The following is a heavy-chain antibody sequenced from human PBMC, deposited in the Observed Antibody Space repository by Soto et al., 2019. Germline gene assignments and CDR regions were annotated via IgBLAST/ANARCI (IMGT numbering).Heavy chain of an antibody. Sequence: WGSLRLSCAASGFNFNSYTINLVRHSPWKRLEWLSSISSSGYIFSTDSVRGRFTISRDNAKNSVYLQINSLRAEDTAVYFCARDCSGGSCYPGMDVWGQGTTVTVSS. J-gene: IGHJ6*02. CDR1: GFNFNSYT. CDR3: ARDCSGGSCYPGMDV. V-gene: IGHV3-21*01. CDR2: ISSSGYI. D-gene: IGHD2-15*01.